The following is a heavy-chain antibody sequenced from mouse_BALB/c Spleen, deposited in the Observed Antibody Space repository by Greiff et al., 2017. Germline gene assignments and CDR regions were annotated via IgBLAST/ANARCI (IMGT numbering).Heavy chain of an antibody. CDR2: IWAGGST. D-gene: IGHD2-14*01. V-gene: IGHV2-9*02. CDR1: GFSLTSYG. J-gene: IGHJ4*01. Sequence: QVQLQQSGPGLVAPSQSLSITCTVSGFSLTSYGVHWVRQPPGKGLEWLGVIWAGGSTNYNSALMSRLSISKDNSKSQVFLKMNSLQTDDTAMYYCARSLLAYYRYDEAMDYWGQGTSVTVSS. CDR3: ARSLLAYYRYDEAMDY.